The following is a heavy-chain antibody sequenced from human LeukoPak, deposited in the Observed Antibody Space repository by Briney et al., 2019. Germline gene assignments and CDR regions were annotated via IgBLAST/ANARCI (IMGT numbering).Heavy chain of an antibody. CDR1: GFTFSSYD. J-gene: IGHJ6*02. V-gene: IGHV3-13*01. Sequence: GGSLRLSCAASGFTFSSYDMRWVRQATGKGLEWVSAIGTAGDTYYPSSVKGRFTISRENAKNSLYLQMNSLRAGDTAVYYCARSTYYYDSSGYSPDYYYGMDVWGQGTTVTVSS. D-gene: IGHD3-22*01. CDR2: IGTAGDT. CDR3: ARSTYYYDSSGYSPDYYYGMDV.